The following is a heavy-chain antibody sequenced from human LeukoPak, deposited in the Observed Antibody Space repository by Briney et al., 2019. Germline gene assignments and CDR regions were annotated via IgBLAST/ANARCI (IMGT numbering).Heavy chain of an antibody. Sequence: GGSLILSCAASGFTVSGDYMTWVRQAPGKGLEWVSAISGSGGTTNYAESVKGRFTISRDNSKNTLYLQMNSLRADDTAVYYCAKVEYSSSSLFDYWGQGTLVTVSS. D-gene: IGHD6-6*01. CDR1: GFTVSGDY. V-gene: IGHV3-23*01. CDR2: ISGSGGTT. CDR3: AKVEYSSSSLFDY. J-gene: IGHJ4*02.